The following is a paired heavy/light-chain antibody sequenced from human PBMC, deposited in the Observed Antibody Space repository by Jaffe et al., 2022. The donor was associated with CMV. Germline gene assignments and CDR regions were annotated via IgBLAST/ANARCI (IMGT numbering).Light chain of an antibody. J-gene: IGKJ4*01. CDR1: QSINSY. CDR2: AAS. Sequence: DIQMTQSPSSLSASVGDRVTITCRASQSINSYLNWYQQKPGKAPKLLIYAASSLQSGVPSRFSGSGSGTDFTLTISSLQPEDFATYYCQQSYSTPWVTFGGGTKVEIK. V-gene: IGKV1-39*01. CDR3: QQSYSTPWVT.
Heavy chain of an antibody. V-gene: IGHV4-39*01. Sequence: QLQLQESGPGLVKPSETLSLTCTVSGGSISSTSYYWGWIRQPPGKGLEWIGSIYYSGSTYYNPSLKSRVTMSVDTSKNQFSLRLNSVTAADTAVYYCARPVIAATGAYDSWGQGTLVTVSS. D-gene: IGHD6-13*01. J-gene: IGHJ4*02. CDR2: IYYSGST. CDR1: GGSISSTSYY. CDR3: ARPVIAATGAYDS.